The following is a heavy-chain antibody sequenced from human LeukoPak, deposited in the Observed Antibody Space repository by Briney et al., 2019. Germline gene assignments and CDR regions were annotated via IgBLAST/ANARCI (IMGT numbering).Heavy chain of an antibody. CDR2: IRGGSET. CDR3: AKANWVSNADAVW. J-gene: IGHJ4*02. D-gene: IGHD1-1*01. V-gene: IGHV3-23*03. Sequence: GGSLRLSCVASGFSFSDFAMSWVRQAPARGPEWVSSIRGGSETFYADSVKGRSTLSRDAPRNTVYLQLNNLRVEDTGIYYCAKANWVSNADAVWWGQGIQVTVSS. CDR1: GFSFSDFA.